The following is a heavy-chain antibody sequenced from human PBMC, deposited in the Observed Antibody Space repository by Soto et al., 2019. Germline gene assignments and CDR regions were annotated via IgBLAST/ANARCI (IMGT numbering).Heavy chain of an antibody. CDR3: ASANYGDSDD. Sequence: QVELVQSGAEVKKPGASVKVSCKASGYTFPSSTISWLRQAPGQGLEWMGWINAYNGDTKYAHRLQGRVTMTTDTSTNTAYLELASLTSAVTAIYYCASANYGDSDDWGQGTLVSVSS. V-gene: IGHV1-18*01. D-gene: IGHD4-17*01. CDR1: GYTFPSST. J-gene: IGHJ4*02. CDR2: INAYNGDT.